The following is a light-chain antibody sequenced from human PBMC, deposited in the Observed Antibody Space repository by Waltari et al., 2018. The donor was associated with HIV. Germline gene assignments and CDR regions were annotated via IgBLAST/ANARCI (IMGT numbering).Light chain of an antibody. CDR2: EVS. J-gene: IGLJ3*02. V-gene: IGLV2-23*02. CDR1: SSDVGSYNL. CDR3: CSYIPSGTWV. Sequence: QSALTQPASVSGSPGQSITISCTGTSSDVGSYNLVSWYLHHPGKAPKLMIYEVSKRPSGVSDRFSGSKSCNTASLTISGLQAEDEADYYCCSYIPSGTWVFGGGTKLTVL.